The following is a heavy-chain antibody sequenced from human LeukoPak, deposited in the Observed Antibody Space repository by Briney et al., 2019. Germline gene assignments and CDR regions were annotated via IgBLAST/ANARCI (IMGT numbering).Heavy chain of an antibody. CDR3: ARDNYYDSVDY. CDR1: GFTFSSYA. D-gene: IGHD3-22*01. Sequence: PGGSLRLSCAASGFTFSSYAMSWVRQAPGKGLEWVSVIYSGGSTYYADSVKGRFTISRDNSKNTLYLQMNSLRAEDTAVYYCARDNYYDSVDYWGQGTLVTVSS. V-gene: IGHV3-66*01. J-gene: IGHJ4*02. CDR2: IYSGGST.